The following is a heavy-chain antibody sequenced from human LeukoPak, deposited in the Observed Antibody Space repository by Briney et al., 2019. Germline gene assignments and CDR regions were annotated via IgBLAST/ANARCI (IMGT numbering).Heavy chain of an antibody. J-gene: IGHJ4*02. D-gene: IGHD1-26*01. V-gene: IGHV3-30-3*01. CDR1: GFTFSTYA. CDR2: ISYDGSNE. CDR3: ARNRPPYSGSYSGFDY. Sequence: PGGSLRLSCAASGFTFSTYAMHWVREAPGKGLVWVALISYDGSNEFYADSVKGRFTISRDNSKNTVYLLMNSLRGADTALYYCARNRPPYSGSYSGFDYWGQGTLVTVSS.